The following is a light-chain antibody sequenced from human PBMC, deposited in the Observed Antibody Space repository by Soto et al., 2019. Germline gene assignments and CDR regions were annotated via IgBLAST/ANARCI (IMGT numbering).Light chain of an antibody. CDR1: SSDVGSYNL. CDR3: CSYAGSVV. CDR2: EVS. J-gene: IGLJ2*01. Sequence: QSALTQPASVSGSPGQSITISCTGTSSDVGSYNLVSWYQQHPGKAPKLMIYEVSKRPSGVSNRFSGSKSGNTASLTISGVQAEDEADYYCCSYAGSVVFGGGTKVTVL. V-gene: IGLV2-23*02.